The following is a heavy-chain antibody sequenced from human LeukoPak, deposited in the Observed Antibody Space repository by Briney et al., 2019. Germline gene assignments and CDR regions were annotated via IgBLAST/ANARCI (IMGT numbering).Heavy chain of an antibody. V-gene: IGHV4-39*01. Sequence: SETLSLTCTVSGGSISSSSYYWGWIRQPPGKGLEWIGSIYYSGSTYYNPSLKSRVTISVDTSKNQFSLKLSSVTAADTAVYYCARQEYYGSGSYYFNWFDPWGQGTLVTVSS. J-gene: IGHJ5*02. CDR2: IYYSGST. CDR1: GGSISSSSYY. CDR3: ARQEYYGSGSYYFNWFDP. D-gene: IGHD3-10*01.